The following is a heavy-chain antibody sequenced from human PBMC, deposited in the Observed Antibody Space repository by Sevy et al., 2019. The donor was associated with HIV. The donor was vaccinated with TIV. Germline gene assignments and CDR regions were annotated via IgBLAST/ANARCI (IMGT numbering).Heavy chain of an antibody. CDR1: GYTFTSYG. V-gene: IGHV1-18*01. CDR2: ISAYNGNT. CDR3: ARGFPTPRSGDTSY. J-gene: IGHJ4*02. D-gene: IGHD3-10*01. Sequence: ASVKVSCKASGYTFTSYGISWVRQARGQGLEWMGWISAYNGNTNYAQKLQGRVTMTTDTSTSTAYMELRSLRSDDTAVYYCARGFPTPRSGDTSYWGQGTLVTVSS.